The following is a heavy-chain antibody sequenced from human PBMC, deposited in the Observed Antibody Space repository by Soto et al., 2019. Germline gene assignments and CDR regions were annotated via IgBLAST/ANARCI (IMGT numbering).Heavy chain of an antibody. Sequence: GSLRVSGAAAGLTFSSYWMSWVRQAPGKGLEWVANIKQDGSEKYYVDSVKGRFTISRDNAKNSLYLQMNSLRAEDTAVYYCAREVVAFFYYGMDVWGQGTTVTVSS. J-gene: IGHJ6*02. V-gene: IGHV3-7*03. CDR3: AREVVAFFYYGMDV. CDR1: GLTFSSYW. D-gene: IGHD6-6*01. CDR2: IKQDGSEK.